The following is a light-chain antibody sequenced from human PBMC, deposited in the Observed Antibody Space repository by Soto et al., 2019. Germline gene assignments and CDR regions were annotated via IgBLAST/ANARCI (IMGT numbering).Light chain of an antibody. Sequence: DLQMTQSPSSLSASVGDRVTISCRASQNIDTYLNWYQQKPGKGPNLLIYGASNLQNGGPSRFSGSGSGTDFTLTITSLQPEDFATYYCQQSYNTPRTFGQGTKVEVK. V-gene: IGKV1-39*01. CDR1: QNIDTY. CDR2: GAS. J-gene: IGKJ1*01. CDR3: QQSYNTPRT.